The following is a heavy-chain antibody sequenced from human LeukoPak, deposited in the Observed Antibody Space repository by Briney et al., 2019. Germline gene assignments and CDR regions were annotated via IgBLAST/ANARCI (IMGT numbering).Heavy chain of an antibody. CDR1: GGSISSNNYY. Sequence: PSETLSLTCTVSGGSISSNNYYWGWIRQPPGKGLEWIGSIYYDGSTYYNPSLQSRVTISVDTSKNQFSLKLTSVTAADTAVYYCARAGGFTILRGAVNNWFDPWGQGALVTVSS. J-gene: IGHJ5*02. CDR3: ARAGGFTILRGAVNNWFDP. CDR2: IYYDGST. V-gene: IGHV4-39*07. D-gene: IGHD3-10*01.